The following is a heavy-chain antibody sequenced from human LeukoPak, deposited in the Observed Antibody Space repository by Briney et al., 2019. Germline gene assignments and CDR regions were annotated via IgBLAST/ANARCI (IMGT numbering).Heavy chain of an antibody. CDR2: INHSGST. J-gene: IGHJ3*02. Sequence: PSETLSLTCAVYGGSSSGYYWSWIRQPPGKGLEWIGEINHSGSTNYNPSLKSRVTISVDTSKNQFSLKLSSVTAADTAVYYCARQWGTVVPAANRAFDIWGQGTMVTVSS. D-gene: IGHD2-2*01. CDR1: GGSSSGYY. CDR3: ARQWGTVVPAANRAFDI. V-gene: IGHV4-34*01.